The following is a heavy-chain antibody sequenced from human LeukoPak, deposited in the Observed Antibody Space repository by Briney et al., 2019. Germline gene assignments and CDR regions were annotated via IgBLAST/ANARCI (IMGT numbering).Heavy chain of an antibody. V-gene: IGHV4-34*01. CDR2: INHSGST. Sequence: SETLSLTCAVYGGSFSGYYWSWIRQPPGKGLEWIGEINHSGSTNYNPSLKGRVTISVDTSKNQFSLKLSSVTAADTAVYYCARHYYDSSGYYPENFQHWGQGTLVTVSS. CDR1: GGSFSGYY. J-gene: IGHJ1*01. D-gene: IGHD3-22*01. CDR3: ARHYYDSSGYYPENFQH.